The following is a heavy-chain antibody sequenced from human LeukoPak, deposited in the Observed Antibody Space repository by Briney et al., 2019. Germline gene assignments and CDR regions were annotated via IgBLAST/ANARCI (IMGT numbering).Heavy chain of an antibody. CDR1: GYTFTSYY. CDR2: INPSGGST. Sequence: ASVKVSCKASGYTFTSYYMHWVRQAPGQGLEWMGIINPSGGSTSYAQKFQGRVTMTTDTSTSTAYMELRSLRSDDTAVYYCAISGSYSSVAFDIWGQGTMVTVSS. V-gene: IGHV1-46*01. CDR3: AISGSYSSVAFDI. D-gene: IGHD1-26*01. J-gene: IGHJ3*02.